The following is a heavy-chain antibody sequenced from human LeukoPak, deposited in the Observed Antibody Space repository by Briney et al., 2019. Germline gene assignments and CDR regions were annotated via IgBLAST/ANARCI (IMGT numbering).Heavy chain of an antibody. D-gene: IGHD3-10*01. V-gene: IGHV1-2*02. Sequence: ASVKVSCKASGYRFTGYYIHWVRQAPGQGLEWMGCINPDKGDTLYAQKFQGRVTVTRDTSISTAYMELSRLRSDDTAVYYCAREAYDSGNFRTDYYYMDVWGIGTTVTVSS. CDR2: INPDKGDT. J-gene: IGHJ6*03. CDR1: GYRFTGYY. CDR3: AREAYDSGNFRTDYYYMDV.